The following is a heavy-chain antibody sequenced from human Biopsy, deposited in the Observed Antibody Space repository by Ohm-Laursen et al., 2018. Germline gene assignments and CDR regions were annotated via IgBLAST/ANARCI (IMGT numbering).Heavy chain of an antibody. V-gene: IGHV1-69*04. CDR3: ASGDIGGIGLDV. CDR1: GDTFTTSA. D-gene: IGHD3-10*01. CDR2: IIPILGTV. J-gene: IGHJ6*02. Sequence: SVKVSCKASGDTFTTSAISWVRQVPGQGLDWMGRIIPILGTVDYGQNFQGRVTIRSDTSTAFLELTSLRYEDTAVYYCASGDIGGIGLDVWGLGTTVTVSS.